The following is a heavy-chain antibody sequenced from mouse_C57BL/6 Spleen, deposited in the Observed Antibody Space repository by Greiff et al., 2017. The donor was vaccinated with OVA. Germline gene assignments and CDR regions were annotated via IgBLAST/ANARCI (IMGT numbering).Heavy chain of an antibody. CDR3: ASGTGYYAMDY. D-gene: IGHD4-1*01. CDR1: GYTFTSYW. CDR2: IHPNSGST. Sequence: QVQLQQPGAELVMPGASVTLSCKASGYTFTSYWLPWVKQRPGQGLAWIGMIHPNSGSTNYNEKFKSKATLTVDKSSSTAYMQLSSLTSEDSAVYYCASGTGYYAMDYWGQGTSVTVSS. J-gene: IGHJ4*01. V-gene: IGHV1-64*01.